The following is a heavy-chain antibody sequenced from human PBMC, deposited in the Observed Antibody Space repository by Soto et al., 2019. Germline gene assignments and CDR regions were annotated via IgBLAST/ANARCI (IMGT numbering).Heavy chain of an antibody. J-gene: IGHJ4*02. Sequence: SETLSLTCTVSGGSISSGGYYWSWIRQHQGKGLEWIGYIYYSGSTYYNPSLKSRVTISVDTSKNQYSLKLSSVTAAVTALYYCVIASGDYYFDYWGQGTLVTVSS. D-gene: IGHD4-17*01. CDR2: IYYSGST. V-gene: IGHV4-31*03. CDR3: VIASGDYYFDY. CDR1: GGSISSGGYY.